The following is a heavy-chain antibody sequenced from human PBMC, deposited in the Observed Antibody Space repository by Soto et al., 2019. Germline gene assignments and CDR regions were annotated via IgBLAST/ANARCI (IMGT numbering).Heavy chain of an antibody. D-gene: IGHD2-2*01. CDR3: ARGGTNRGFYYYYYGMDV. CDR1: GDSVSSNSAA. V-gene: IGHV6-1*01. CDR2: TYYRSKWYN. Sequence: SQTLSLTCAISGDSVSSNSAASNWIRQSPSRGLEWLGRTYYRSKWYNDYAVSVKSRITINPDTSKNQFSLQLNSVTPEDTAVYYCARGGTNRGFYYYYYGMDVWGQGTTVTVSS. J-gene: IGHJ6*02.